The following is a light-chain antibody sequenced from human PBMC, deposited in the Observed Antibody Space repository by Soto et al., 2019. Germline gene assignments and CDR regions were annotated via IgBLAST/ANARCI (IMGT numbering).Light chain of an antibody. CDR2: GAS. Sequence: EVVLTQSPGTLSLSPGERATLSCRASQIVTSNYLAWYQQKPGQAPRLPIYGASSRATDIPHRFSGSGSGTDFTLTISRLEPEDFALYYCQQYLSLPVTFGQGTKLEIK. V-gene: IGKV3-20*01. J-gene: IGKJ2*01. CDR1: QIVTSNY. CDR3: QQYLSLPVT.